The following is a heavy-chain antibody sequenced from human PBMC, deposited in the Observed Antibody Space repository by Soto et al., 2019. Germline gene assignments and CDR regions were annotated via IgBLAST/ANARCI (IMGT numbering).Heavy chain of an antibody. J-gene: IGHJ6*02. CDR1: GGSIRSYY. D-gene: IGHD6-19*01. V-gene: IGHV4-59*01. CDR3: ARDWGLAVADRYYYYGMDV. Sequence: SETLSLTCTVSGGSIRSYYGSWIRQPPGKGLEWIGYIYYSGSTNYNPSLKSRVTISVDTSKNQFSLKLSSVTAADTAVYYCARDWGLAVADRYYYYGMDVWGQGTTVTVSS. CDR2: IYYSGST.